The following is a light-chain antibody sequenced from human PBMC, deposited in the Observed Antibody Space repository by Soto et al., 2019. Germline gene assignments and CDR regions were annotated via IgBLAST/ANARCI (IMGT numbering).Light chain of an antibody. J-gene: IGKJ1*01. Sequence: IQLTQSPSSLSSSVGDRVTITCRASQNIRSRLAWFQQKPGKAPKLLIYAASSLEAGVPSRFSGSGSGTEFTLTISSLQTDDFATYYCQQYNSYSRTFGQGTKVDIK. CDR3: QQYNSYSRT. CDR1: QNIRSR. CDR2: AAS. V-gene: IGKV1-5*01.